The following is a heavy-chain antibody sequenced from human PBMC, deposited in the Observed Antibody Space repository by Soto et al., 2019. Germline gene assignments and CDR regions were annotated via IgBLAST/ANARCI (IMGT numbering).Heavy chain of an antibody. V-gene: IGHV2-70*11. CDR3: ASGRWLRDVYYYYGMDV. Sequence: SGPTLVNPTQTLTLTCTFSGFSLSTSGMCVSWIRQPPGKALEWLARIDWDDDKYYSTSLKTRLTISKDTSKNQVVLTMTNMDPVDTATYYCASGRWLRDVYYYYGMDVWGQGTTVTVSS. J-gene: IGHJ6*02. CDR2: IDWDDDK. D-gene: IGHD5-12*01. CDR1: GFSLSTSGMC.